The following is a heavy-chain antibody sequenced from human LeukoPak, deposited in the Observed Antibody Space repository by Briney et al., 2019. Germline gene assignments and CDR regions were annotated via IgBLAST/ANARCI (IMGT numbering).Heavy chain of an antibody. Sequence: ASVKVSCKASGYTFTIAYMHCGPEAPGQGLEWMGIINPDSGSTNYAQNFQGRVTMTRDTSTSTVYMELSSLRSEDTAVYFCARDLQARVALNSPDSWGQGTLVTVSS. J-gene: IGHJ4*02. CDR2: INPDSGST. CDR1: GYTFTIAY. V-gene: IGHV1-46*01. CDR3: ARDLQARVALNSPDS. D-gene: IGHD2-15*01.